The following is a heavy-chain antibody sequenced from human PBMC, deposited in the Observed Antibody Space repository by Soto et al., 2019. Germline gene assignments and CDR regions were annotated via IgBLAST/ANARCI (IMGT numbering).Heavy chain of an antibody. J-gene: IGHJ4*02. CDR3: ARRGSGSYYDY. Sequence: EVQLLESGGGLVQPGGSPRLCCAASGFTFSSYAMRWVRQAPGKGLEWVSAISGSGGSTYYADSVKGRFTISRDNSKNTLYLQMNSLRAEDTAVYYCARRGSGSYYDYWGQGTLVTVSS. V-gene: IGHV3-23*01. D-gene: IGHD1-26*01. CDR2: ISGSGGST. CDR1: GFTFSSYA.